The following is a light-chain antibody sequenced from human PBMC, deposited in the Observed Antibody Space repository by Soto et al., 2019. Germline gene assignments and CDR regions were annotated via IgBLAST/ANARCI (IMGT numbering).Light chain of an antibody. CDR2: DVS. J-gene: IGLJ1*01. V-gene: IGLV2-11*01. Sequence: QSVLTQPRSVSGPPGQSVTISFTGTSSDVGGYNYVSWYQQHPGKAPKLMIYDVSKRPSGVPDRFSGSKSGNTASLTISGLQAEDEADYYCCSYAGSSYVFGTGTKVTVL. CDR3: CSYAGSSYV. CDR1: SSDVGGYNY.